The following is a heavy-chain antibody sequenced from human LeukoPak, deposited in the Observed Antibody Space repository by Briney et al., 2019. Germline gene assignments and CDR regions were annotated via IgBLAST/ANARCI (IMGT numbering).Heavy chain of an antibody. CDR1: GFTFSSYS. CDR2: ISTSSSYI. CDR3: ARVSRGKWELLGAHDY. D-gene: IGHD1-26*01. Sequence: PGGSLRLSCAASGFTFSSYSMNWVPHAPGKGLEWVSSISTSSSYIYYADSVKGRFTISRDNARKSLYLQMDSLRAEDTAVYYCARVSRGKWELLGAHDYWGQGTLVTVSS. V-gene: IGHV3-21*01. J-gene: IGHJ4*02.